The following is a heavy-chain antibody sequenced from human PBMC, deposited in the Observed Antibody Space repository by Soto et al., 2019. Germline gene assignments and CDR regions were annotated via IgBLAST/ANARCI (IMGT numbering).Heavy chain of an antibody. CDR2: MNPNSGNT. CDR1: GYTFTSYY. CDR3: AVYCSGGSCLFDY. Sequence: GASVKVSCKASGYTFTSYYMHWVRQATGQGLEWMGWMNPNSGNTGYAQKFQGRVTMTRNTSISTAYMELSSLRSEDTAVYYCAVYCSGGSCLFDYWGQGTLVTVSS. V-gene: IGHV1-8*02. J-gene: IGHJ4*02. D-gene: IGHD2-15*01.